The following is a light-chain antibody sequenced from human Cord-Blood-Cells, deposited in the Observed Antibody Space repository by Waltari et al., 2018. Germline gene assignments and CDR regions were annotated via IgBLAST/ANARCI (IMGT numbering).Light chain of an antibody. V-gene: IGKV4-1*01. CDR1: QSVLYSSNNKNY. CDR2: WAS. J-gene: IGKJ1*01. Sequence: DIVMTQSPDSLAVSLGERATINCKSSQSVLYSSNNKNYLAWYQQKPGQPPKLPIYWASTRESGVPDRFSGSGSGTDVTLAISSLQAEDVAVYYCQQYYSTPPTFGQGTKVEIK. CDR3: QQYYSTPPT.